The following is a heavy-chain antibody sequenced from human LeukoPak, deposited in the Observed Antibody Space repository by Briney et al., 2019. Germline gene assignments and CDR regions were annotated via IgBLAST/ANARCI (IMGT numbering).Heavy chain of an antibody. Sequence: ASVKVSCKASGYTFTGYYMHWVRQAPGQGLEWMGIINPSGGSTSYAQKFQGRVTMTRDMSTSTVYMELSSLRSEDTAVYYCARATYYYDSSGAGGFDPWGQGTLVTVSS. CDR2: INPSGGST. D-gene: IGHD3-22*01. CDR3: ARATYYYDSSGAGGFDP. V-gene: IGHV1-46*01. CDR1: GYTFTGYY. J-gene: IGHJ5*02.